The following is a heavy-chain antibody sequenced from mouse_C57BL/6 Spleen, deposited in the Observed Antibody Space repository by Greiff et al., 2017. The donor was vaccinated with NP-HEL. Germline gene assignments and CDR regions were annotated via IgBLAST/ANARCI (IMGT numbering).Heavy chain of an antibody. CDR1: GYTFTSYW. CDR3: ARADSDY. V-gene: IGHV1-69*01. J-gene: IGHJ2*01. CDR2: IDPSDSYT. Sequence: VQLQQSGAELVMPGASVKLSCKASGYTFTSYWMHWVKQRPGQGLEWIGEIDPSDSYTNYNQKFKGKSTLTVDKSSSTAYMQLSSLTSEDSAVYYCARADSDYWGQGTTLTVSS.